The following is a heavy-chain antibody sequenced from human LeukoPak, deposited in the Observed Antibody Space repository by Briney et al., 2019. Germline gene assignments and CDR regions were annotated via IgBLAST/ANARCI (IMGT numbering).Heavy chain of an antibody. V-gene: IGHV3-48*02. CDR1: GITFSDYS. CDR3: ARVGGATAVTMYFEY. Sequence: PGGSLRLSCVVSGITFSDYSMIWVRQAPGKGLEWLSFMTTSGNTIFYAESVKDRFTIYRENGKKSMYLQMNRLRDEDTAVYYCARVGGATAVTMYFEYWGQGTLVTVTS. D-gene: IGHD1-26*01. CDR2: MTTSGNTI. J-gene: IGHJ4*02.